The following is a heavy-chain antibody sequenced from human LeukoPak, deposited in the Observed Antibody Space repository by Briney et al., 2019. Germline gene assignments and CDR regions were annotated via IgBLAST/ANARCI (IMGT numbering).Heavy chain of an antibody. Sequence: SETLSLTCTVSGGSISSSSYYWGWLRQPPGKGLEWIGSIYYSGSTYYNPSLKSRVTISVDTSKNQFSLKLSSVTAADTAVYYCARERDCGGDCYSEYMDVWGKGTTGTVSS. D-gene: IGHD2-21*02. J-gene: IGHJ6*03. CDR1: GGSISSSSYY. CDR3: ARERDCGGDCYSEYMDV. V-gene: IGHV4-39*07. CDR2: IYYSGST.